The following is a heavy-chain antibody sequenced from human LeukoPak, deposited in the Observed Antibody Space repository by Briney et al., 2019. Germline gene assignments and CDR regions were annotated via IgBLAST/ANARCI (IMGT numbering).Heavy chain of an antibody. J-gene: IGHJ4*02. Sequence: PGGSLRLSCAAPGFTFSSYGMHRVRQAPGKGLEWVAFIRYDGSNKYYADSVKGRFTISRDNSKNTLYLQMNSLRAEDTAVYYCAKDFYGDYSGSCSDYWGQGTLVTVSS. CDR1: GFTFSSYG. D-gene: IGHD4-17*01. V-gene: IGHV3-30*02. CDR3: AKDFYGDYSGSCSDY. CDR2: IRYDGSNK.